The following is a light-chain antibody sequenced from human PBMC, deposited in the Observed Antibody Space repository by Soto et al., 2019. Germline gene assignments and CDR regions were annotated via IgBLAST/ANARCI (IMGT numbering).Light chain of an antibody. CDR3: LLFYSGPGV. V-gene: IGLV7-46*02. CDR2: HTS. CDR1: TGAVTSGHY. J-gene: IGLJ2*01. Sequence: QAVVTQEPSLTVSPGETVTLTCGSSTGAVTSGHYSYWFQQKPGQAPRTLIYHTSNKHSWTPARFSGSLFWGKAALTLLGAQPEDEAEYYCLLFYSGPGVFGGGTKLTPL.